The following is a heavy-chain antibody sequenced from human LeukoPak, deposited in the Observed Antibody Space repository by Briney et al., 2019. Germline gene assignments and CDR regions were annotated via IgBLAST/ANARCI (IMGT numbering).Heavy chain of an antibody. Sequence: SETLSLTCTVSGGSISSGGYYWSWIRQHPGKGLEWIGYIYHSGSTYYNPSLKSRVTISVDRSKNQFSLKLSSVTAADTAVYYCARVVGGDGYNYGDYFDYWGQGTLVTVSS. CDR1: GGSISSGGYY. CDR2: IYHSGST. D-gene: IGHD5-24*01. CDR3: ARVVGGDGYNYGDYFDY. V-gene: IGHV4-30-2*01. J-gene: IGHJ4*02.